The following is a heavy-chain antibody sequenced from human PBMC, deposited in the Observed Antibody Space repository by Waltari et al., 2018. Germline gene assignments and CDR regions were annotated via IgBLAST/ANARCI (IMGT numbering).Heavy chain of an antibody. J-gene: IGHJ4*02. CDR3: ARDSDPGAAAAGDDY. D-gene: IGHD6-13*01. V-gene: IGHV4-34*01. Sequence: QVQLQQWGAGLLKPSETLSLTCAVYGGSFRGYYWRWIRQPPGKGLEWIGEINHSGSTNYNPSLKSRVTISVDTSKNQFSLKLSSVTAADTAVYYCARDSDPGAAAAGDDYWGQGTLVTVSS. CDR1: GGSFRGYY. CDR2: INHSGST.